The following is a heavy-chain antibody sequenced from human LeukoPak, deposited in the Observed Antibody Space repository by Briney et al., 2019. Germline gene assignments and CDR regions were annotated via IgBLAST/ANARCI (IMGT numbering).Heavy chain of an antibody. Sequence: SETLSLTCVVYGESFRGYYWSWIRQSPGKGLEWIGEINHSGSTNYNPSLKSRVIISMDTSKNQFPLKLSSVTAADTAVYYCARVAVTVNYYGMDVWGRGTTVTVSS. V-gene: IGHV4-34*01. J-gene: IGHJ6*02. CDR3: ARVAVTVNYYGMDV. CDR1: GESFRGYY. D-gene: IGHD2-21*02. CDR2: INHSGST.